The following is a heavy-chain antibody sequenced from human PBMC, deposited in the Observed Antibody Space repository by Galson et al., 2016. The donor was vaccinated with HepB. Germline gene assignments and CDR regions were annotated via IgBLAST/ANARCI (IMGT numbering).Heavy chain of an antibody. D-gene: IGHD2-21*02. Sequence: SETLSLTCTIYNGSLSDYYWSWIRQPPGKGLEWIGEINHSGSAIYNPSLKSRVTISVDTSKDHFSLKLSSVTPADTAVYYCARGRVALVVTSQRYNSFDPWGQGTLVTVSS. CDR1: NGSLSDYY. V-gene: IGHV4-34*01. J-gene: IGHJ5*02. CDR3: ARGRVALVVTSQRYNSFDP. CDR2: INHSGSA.